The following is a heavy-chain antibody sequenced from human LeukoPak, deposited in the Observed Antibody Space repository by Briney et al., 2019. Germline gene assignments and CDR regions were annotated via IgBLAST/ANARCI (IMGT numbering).Heavy chain of an antibody. V-gene: IGHV3-21*01. CDR1: GFTFSGYS. Sequence: GGSLRLSCAASGFTFSGYSMNWVRQAPGKGLEWVSSISSSSSYIYYADSVKGRFTISRDNAKNSLYLQMNSLRAEDTAVYYCARENTMVRGNDYWGQGTLVTVSS. J-gene: IGHJ4*02. D-gene: IGHD3-10*01. CDR2: ISSSSSYI. CDR3: ARENTMVRGNDY.